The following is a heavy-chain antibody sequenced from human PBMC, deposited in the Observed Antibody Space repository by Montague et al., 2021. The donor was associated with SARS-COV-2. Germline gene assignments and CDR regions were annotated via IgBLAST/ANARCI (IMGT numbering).Heavy chain of an antibody. Sequence: SLRLSCAASGFTFSSYAMHWVRQAPGKGLEWVAVISYDGSNKYYSYSFNVLFTISRDNSKNTLYLQMNSLRAEDTAVYYCARAAQKQYVLLWFGELLHDAFDIWGQGTMVTVSS. CDR3: ARAAQKQYVLLWFGELLHDAFDI. D-gene: IGHD3-10*01. CDR1: GFTFSSYA. V-gene: IGHV3-30-3*01. CDR2: ISYDGSNK. J-gene: IGHJ3*02.